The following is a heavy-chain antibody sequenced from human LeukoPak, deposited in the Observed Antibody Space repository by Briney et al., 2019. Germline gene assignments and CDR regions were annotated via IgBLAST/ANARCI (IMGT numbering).Heavy chain of an antibody. D-gene: IGHD3-3*01. CDR1: GYTFTGYY. CDR3: ARDADFWSGYYAAEYFQH. Sequence: ASVKVSCKASGYTFTGYYMHWVRQAPGQGLEWMGWINPNSGGTNYAQKFQGRVTMTRDTSISTAYMELSRLRSDDTAVYYCARDADFWSGYYAAEYFQHWGQGTLVTVSS. J-gene: IGHJ1*01. V-gene: IGHV1-2*02. CDR2: INPNSGGT.